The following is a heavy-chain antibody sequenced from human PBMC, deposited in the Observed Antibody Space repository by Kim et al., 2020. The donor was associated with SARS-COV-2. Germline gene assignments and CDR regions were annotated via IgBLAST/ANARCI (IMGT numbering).Heavy chain of an antibody. V-gene: IGHV3-15*01. J-gene: IGHJ6*02. Sequence: PVKGRFTISRDDSKNTLYLQMNSLKTEDTAVYYCTTDLVRDYYYYYGMDVWGQGTTVTVSS. CDR3: TTDLVRDYYYYYGMDV. D-gene: IGHD6-13*01.